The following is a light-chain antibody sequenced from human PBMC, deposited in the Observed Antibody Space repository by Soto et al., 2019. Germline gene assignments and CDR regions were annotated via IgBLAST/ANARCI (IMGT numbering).Light chain of an antibody. Sequence: DIQMTQSPSSLSASVGDRVTITCRASQDIRSDLAWYQQKPGKAPRRLVFAASSLQTGVPSRFSGDGYATDFTLIISSLQSEDFAPYYCLQHNTFPWTFGQGTKVEI. CDR1: QDIRSD. J-gene: IGKJ1*01. CDR3: LQHNTFPWT. CDR2: AAS. V-gene: IGKV1-17*01.